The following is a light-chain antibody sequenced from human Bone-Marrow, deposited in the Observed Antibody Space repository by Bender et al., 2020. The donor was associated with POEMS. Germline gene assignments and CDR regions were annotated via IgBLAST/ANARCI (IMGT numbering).Light chain of an antibody. J-gene: IGLJ7*01. CDR2: GVN. CDR3: AVWDDSLSVV. V-gene: IGLV2-8*01. CDR1: SSDVGNYNY. Sequence: QSALTQPPSASGSPGQAVTISCTVTSSDVGNYNYVSWYQQRPGKAPKLMIYGVNQRPSGVPDRFSGSKSGNTASLTVSGLQADDEADYYCAVWDDSLSVVFGGGTQLTVL.